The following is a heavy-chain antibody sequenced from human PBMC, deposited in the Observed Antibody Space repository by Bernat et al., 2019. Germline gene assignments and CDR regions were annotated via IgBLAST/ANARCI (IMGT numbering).Heavy chain of an antibody. D-gene: IGHD6-13*01. V-gene: IGHV3-30-3*01. CDR2: ISYDGSNK. CDR1: GCTFSSYA. J-gene: IGHJ4*02. CDR3: ARDQGSSFGGY. Sequence: QVQLVESGGGVVQPGRSLRLSCAASGCTFSSYAMHWVRQAPGKGLEWVAVISYDGSNKYYADSVKGRFTISRDNSKNTLYLQMNSLRAEDTAVYYCARDQGSSFGGYWGQGTLVTVSS.